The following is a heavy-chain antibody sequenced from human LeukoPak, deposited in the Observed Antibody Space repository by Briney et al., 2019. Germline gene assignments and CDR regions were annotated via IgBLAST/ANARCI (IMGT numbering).Heavy chain of an antibody. Sequence: SETLSLTCTVSGGPISSGDYYWSWIRQPPGKGLEWIGYIYYSGSTYYNPSLKSRVTISVDTSKNQFSLKLSSVTAADTAVYYCAREGVVVPAAIGYWGQGTLVTVSS. J-gene: IGHJ4*02. D-gene: IGHD2-2*01. CDR3: AREGVVVPAAIGY. CDR1: GGPISSGDYY. V-gene: IGHV4-30-4*08. CDR2: IYYSGST.